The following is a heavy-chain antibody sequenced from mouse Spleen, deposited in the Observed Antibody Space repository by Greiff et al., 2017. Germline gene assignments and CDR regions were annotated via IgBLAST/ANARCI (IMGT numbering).Heavy chain of an antibody. D-gene: IGHD2-14*01. J-gene: IGHJ4*01. CDR2: ISSGGGNT. CDR1: GFTFSSYA. CDR3: ARHRYDGYAMDY. V-gene: IGHV5-9*01. Sequence: EVMLVESGGGLVKLGGSLKLSCAASGFTFSSYAMSWVRQTPEKRLEWVATISSGGGNTYYPDSVKGRFTISRDNAKNTLYLQMSSLKSEDTAMYYCARHRYDGYAMDYWGQGTSVTVSS.